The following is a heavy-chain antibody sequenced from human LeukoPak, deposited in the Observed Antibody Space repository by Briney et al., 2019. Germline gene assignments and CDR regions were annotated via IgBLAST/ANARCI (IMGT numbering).Heavy chain of an antibody. V-gene: IGHV1-18*01. CDR3: AREENGMVSYGMDV. Sequence: ASVKVSCKASGYTFTSYGISWVRQAPGQGLEWMGWISAYNGNTNYAQKLRGRVTMTTDTSTSTAYMELRSLRSDDTAVYYCAREENGMVSYGMDVWGQGTTVTVSS. D-gene: IGHD2-8*01. CDR1: GYTFTSYG. J-gene: IGHJ6*02. CDR2: ISAYNGNT.